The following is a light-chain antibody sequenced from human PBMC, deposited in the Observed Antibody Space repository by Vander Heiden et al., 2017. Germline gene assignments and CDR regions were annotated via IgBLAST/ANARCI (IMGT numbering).Light chain of an antibody. J-gene: IGKJ4*01. CDR3: QQYNNWPLT. Sequence: ELVMTQSPATLSVSPGERATLSCRASQSVSSDLAWFQHKPGQAPRLLIYGASTRATGIPARCSGSGSGTEFTLTISILQSEDFAVYYWQQYNNWPLTFGGGTTVEIK. CDR1: QSVSSD. CDR2: GAS. V-gene: IGKV3-15*01.